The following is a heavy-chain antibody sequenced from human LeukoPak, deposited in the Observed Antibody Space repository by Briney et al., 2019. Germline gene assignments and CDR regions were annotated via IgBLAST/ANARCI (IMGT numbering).Heavy chain of an antibody. D-gene: IGHD2-2*01. CDR2: INSDGSIP. CDR3: ARDRVYCGSTSCYAYYFDY. J-gene: IGHJ4*02. Sequence: GGSLRLSCAASGFSFSSYWMHWVRQAPGKGLVWVSRINSDGSIPTYADSVKGRFTISRDNANNTLYLQMNSLRADDTAVYYCARDRVYCGSTSCYAYYFDYWGRGTVVSV. V-gene: IGHV3-74*01. CDR1: GFSFSSYW.